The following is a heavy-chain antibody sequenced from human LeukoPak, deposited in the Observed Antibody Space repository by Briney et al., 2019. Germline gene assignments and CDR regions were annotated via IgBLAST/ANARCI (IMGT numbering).Heavy chain of an antibody. Sequence: GGSLRLSCAASGFTFSSYSMNWVRQAPGKGLEWVSSISSSSSYIYYADSVKGRFTISRDNAKNSLYLQMNSLRAEDTAVYYCSRGILNSGGCATPGYWGQGTLVTVSS. J-gene: IGHJ4*02. V-gene: IGHV3-21*01. D-gene: IGHD6-25*01. CDR2: ISSSSSYI. CDR3: SRGILNSGGCATPGY. CDR1: GFTFSSYS.